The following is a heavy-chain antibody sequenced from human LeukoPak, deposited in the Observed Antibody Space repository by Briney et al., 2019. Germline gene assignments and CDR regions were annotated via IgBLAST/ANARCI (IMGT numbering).Heavy chain of an antibody. CDR3: ARDGTDCSGGSCYSDAFDI. D-gene: IGHD2-15*01. V-gene: IGHV4-59*01. CDR2: IYYSGST. J-gene: IGHJ3*02. CDR1: GGSISSYY. Sequence: PPETLSLTCTVSGGSISSYYWSWIRQPPGKGLEWIGYIYYSGSTNYNPSLKSRVTISVDTSKNQFSLKLSSVTAADTAVYYCARDGTDCSGGSCYSDAFDIWGQGTMVTVSS.